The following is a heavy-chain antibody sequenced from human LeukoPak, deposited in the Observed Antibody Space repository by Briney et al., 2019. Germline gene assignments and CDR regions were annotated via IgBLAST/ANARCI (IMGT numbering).Heavy chain of an antibody. Sequence: GGSLRLSCATSGFIVSTNYMSWVRQAPGKGLEWVSVLYSGGTTYYADSVKGRFTISRDNSKNTLYLQMNSLRAEDTAVYYCAMDSSWLPLKFDYWGQGTLVTVST. CDR3: AMDSSWLPLKFDY. CDR2: LYSGGTT. D-gene: IGHD5-24*01. J-gene: IGHJ4*02. CDR1: GFIVSTNY. V-gene: IGHV3-66*01.